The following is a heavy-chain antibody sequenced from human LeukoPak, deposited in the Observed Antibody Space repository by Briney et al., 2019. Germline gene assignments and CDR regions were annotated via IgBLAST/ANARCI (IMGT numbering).Heavy chain of an antibody. V-gene: IGHV1-69*01. CDR2: IIPIFGTA. Sequence: ASVKVSCKASGGTFSSYAISWVRQPPGQGLEWMGGIIPIFGTANYAQKFQGRVTITADESTSTAYMELSSLRSEDTAVYYCARDLVGYSSSWYRPNWFDPWGQGTLVTVSS. CDR3: ARDLVGYSSSWYRPNWFDP. CDR1: GGTFSSYA. J-gene: IGHJ5*02. D-gene: IGHD6-13*01.